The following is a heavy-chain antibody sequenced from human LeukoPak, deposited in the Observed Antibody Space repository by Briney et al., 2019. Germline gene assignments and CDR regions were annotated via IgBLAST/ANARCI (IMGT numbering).Heavy chain of an antibody. Sequence: GSLRLSCAASGFIFSTYWMSWVRQAPGKGLEWIGSIFYSGSTNYNPSLKSRVTISVDTSKNQFSLKLSSVTAADTAVYYCARSTPDYDSSGYYYVVYYYGMDVWGQGTTVTVSS. D-gene: IGHD3-22*01. J-gene: IGHJ6*02. CDR1: GFIFSTYW. CDR2: IFYSGST. CDR3: ARSTPDYDSSGYYYVVYYYGMDV. V-gene: IGHV4-59*01.